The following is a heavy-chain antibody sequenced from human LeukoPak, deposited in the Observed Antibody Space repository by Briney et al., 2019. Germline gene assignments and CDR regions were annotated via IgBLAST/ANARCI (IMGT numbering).Heavy chain of an antibody. CDR2: ISGSGGST. D-gene: IGHD1-7*01. J-gene: IGHJ3*02. V-gene: IGHV3-23*01. CDR3: AKGSAGTTLPYVAFDI. Sequence: SGGSLRLSCAASGFTFSSYAMSWVRQAPGKGLEWVSAISGSGGSTYYADSVKGRFTISRDNSKNTLYLQMNSLRAEDTAVYYCAKGSAGTTLPYVAFDIWGQGTMVTVSS. CDR1: GFTFSSYA.